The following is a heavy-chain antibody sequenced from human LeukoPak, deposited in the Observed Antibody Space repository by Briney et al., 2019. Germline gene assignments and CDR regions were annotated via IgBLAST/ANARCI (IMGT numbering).Heavy chain of an antibody. J-gene: IGHJ4*02. Sequence: ASVKVSCKASGYTFTSYGINSARRAPGQGLEWMGWINTYNGNTNYAQKVQGRVTMTTDTSTSTAYMELRSLRSDDTAVYYCARRLTRGGLDYWGQGTLVTVSS. V-gene: IGHV1-18*01. CDR1: GYTFTSYG. CDR2: INTYNGNT. CDR3: ARRLTRGGLDY. D-gene: IGHD3-10*01.